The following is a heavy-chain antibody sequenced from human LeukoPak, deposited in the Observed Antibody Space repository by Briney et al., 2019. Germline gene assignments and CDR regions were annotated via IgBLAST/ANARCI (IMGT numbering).Heavy chain of an antibody. Sequence: KASETLSLTCTVSGGSISSSSYYWGWIRQPPGKGLEWIGSIYYSGSTYYNPSLTSRVTISVDTSENQFSLKRSSVTAADTAVYYCARRREPVGLNWYFDLWGRGTLVTVSS. CDR1: GGSISSSSYY. CDR2: IYYSGST. CDR3: ARRREPVGLNWYFDL. V-gene: IGHV4-39*01. D-gene: IGHD1-26*01. J-gene: IGHJ2*01.